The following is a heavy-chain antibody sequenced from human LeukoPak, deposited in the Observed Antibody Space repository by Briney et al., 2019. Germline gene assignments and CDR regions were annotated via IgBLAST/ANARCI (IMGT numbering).Heavy chain of an antibody. CDR1: GGSISSYY. V-gene: IGHV4-59*08. CDR3: ARHLWGEARDGYIPVHFDY. CDR2: IYYSGST. D-gene: IGHD3-16*01. Sequence: SETLSLTCTVSGGSISSYYWSWIRQPPGKGLEWIGHIYYSGSTNYNPSLKSRVTISVDTSKNQFSLKLSSVTAADTAVYYCARHLWGEARDGYIPVHFDYWGQGTLVTVSS. J-gene: IGHJ4*02.